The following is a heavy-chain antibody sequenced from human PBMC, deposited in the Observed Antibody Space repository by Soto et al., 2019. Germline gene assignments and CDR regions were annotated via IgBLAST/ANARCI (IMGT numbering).Heavy chain of an antibody. V-gene: IGHV1-3*01. CDR1: GYTFTSYA. Sequence: ASVKVSCKASGYTFTSYAMHWVRQAPGQRLEWMGWINAGNGNTKYAQKFQGRVTMTRDTSISTAYMELSRLRSDDTAVYYCARKIIVVVPAALISGDYYYGMDVWGQGTTVTVSS. D-gene: IGHD2-2*01. J-gene: IGHJ6*02. CDR2: INAGNGNT. CDR3: ARKIIVVVPAALISGDYYYGMDV.